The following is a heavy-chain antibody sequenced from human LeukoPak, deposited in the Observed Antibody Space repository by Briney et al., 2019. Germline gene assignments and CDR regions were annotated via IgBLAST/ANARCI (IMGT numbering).Heavy chain of an antibody. D-gene: IGHD4-17*01. CDR2: IYSGGST. J-gene: IGHJ4*02. CDR1: GGTFSSYA. CDR3: ARDAYGDYLFDY. Sequence: SCKASGGTFSSYAISWVRQAPGKGLEWVSVIYSGGSTYYADSVKGRFTISRDNSKNTLYLQMNSLRAEDTAVYYCARDAYGDYLFDYWGQGTLVTVSS. V-gene: IGHV3-53*01.